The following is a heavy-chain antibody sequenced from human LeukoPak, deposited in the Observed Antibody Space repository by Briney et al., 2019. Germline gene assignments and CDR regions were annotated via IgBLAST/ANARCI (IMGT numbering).Heavy chain of an antibody. Sequence: PGGSLRLSCAASRFTFDDYAMHWVRQAPGKGLEWVSGISWNSGSIGYADSVKGRFTISRDNAKNSLYLQMNSLRAEDTALYYCAKTSSPFYYYYGIDVWGQGTTVTVSS. CDR3: AKTSSPFYYYYGIDV. J-gene: IGHJ6*02. CDR2: ISWNSGSI. D-gene: IGHD2-2*01. CDR1: RFTFDDYA. V-gene: IGHV3-9*01.